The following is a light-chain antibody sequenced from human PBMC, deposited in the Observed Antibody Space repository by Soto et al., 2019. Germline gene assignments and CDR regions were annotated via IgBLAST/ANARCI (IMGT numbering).Light chain of an antibody. Sequence: QSVLTQPRSVSGSPGQSITISCTGTSSDVGGYDYVSWYQQYPGKAPKLMIYDVTKRPSGVPDRFSASKSGNTASLTISGLQAEDESDYYCSSYAGGFTWVFGGGTQLTVL. CDR2: DVT. V-gene: IGLV2-11*01. CDR3: SSYAGGFTWV. J-gene: IGLJ3*02. CDR1: SSDVGGYDY.